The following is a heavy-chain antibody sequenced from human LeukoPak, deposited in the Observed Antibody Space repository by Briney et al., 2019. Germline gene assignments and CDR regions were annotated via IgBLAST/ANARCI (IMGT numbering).Heavy chain of an antibody. CDR1: GASLSETS. J-gene: IGHJ4*02. D-gene: IGHD1-26*01. Sequence: RASVKVSCKVSGASLSETSIHWVRQAPGQWLEWMGGFDPEDGESIFAQRFQGRFSMTEDTSTDTAYMERRSLRPEDTAVYYCATADKWEPLDYWGQGTLVTVSS. V-gene: IGHV1-24*01. CDR3: ATADKWEPLDY. CDR2: FDPEDGES.